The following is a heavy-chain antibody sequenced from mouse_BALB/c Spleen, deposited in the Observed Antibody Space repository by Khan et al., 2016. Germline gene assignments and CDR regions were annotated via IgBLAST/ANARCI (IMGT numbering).Heavy chain of an antibody. CDR1: GYTFTSYW. V-gene: IGHV1-87*01. Sequence: VQLKQSGAELARPGASVKLSCKASGYTFTSYWMQWVKQRPGQGLEWIGAIYPGDGDTRYTQKFKGKATLTADKSSSTAYMQLSSLASEDSAVYYWARSYGSLAWFAYWGQGTLVTVSA. J-gene: IGHJ3*01. CDR3: ARSYGSLAWFAY. D-gene: IGHD1-1*01. CDR2: IYPGDGDT.